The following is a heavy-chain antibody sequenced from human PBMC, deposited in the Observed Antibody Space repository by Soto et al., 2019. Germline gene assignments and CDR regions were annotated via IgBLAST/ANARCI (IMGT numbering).Heavy chain of an antibody. V-gene: IGHV1-2*02. CDR1: GYTLTGYY. D-gene: IGHD6-6*01. CDR3: ASLMGGYSRSAEDY. J-gene: IGHJ4*02. CDR2: FNPNSGGT. Sequence: ASVKVSCKASGYTLTGYYMHWVRQAPGQGLEWMGWFNPNSGGTNYAQKFQGRVTMTRDTSISTAYMELSRLRSDDTAVYYCASLMGGYSRSAEDYWGQGTLVTVSS.